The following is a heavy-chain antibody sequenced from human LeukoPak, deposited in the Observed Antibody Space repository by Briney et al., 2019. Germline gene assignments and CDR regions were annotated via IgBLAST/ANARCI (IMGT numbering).Heavy chain of an antibody. CDR1: GYTFTGYY. Sequence: ASVKVSCKASGYTFTGYYIHWVRQAPGEGPEWMGWIYPHSGGTNYAQRFQGRVTMTRDTSISTAYMELSRLRSDDTAVYYCARDQVDAGSYFAFFDYWGQGTLVTVSS. CDR3: ARDQVDAGSYFAFFDY. CDR2: IYPHSGGT. V-gene: IGHV1-2*02. J-gene: IGHJ4*02. D-gene: IGHD1-26*01.